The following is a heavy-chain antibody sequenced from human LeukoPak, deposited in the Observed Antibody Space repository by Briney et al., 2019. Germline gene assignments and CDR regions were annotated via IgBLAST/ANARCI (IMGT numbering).Heavy chain of an antibody. CDR2: IYYSGST. J-gene: IGHJ5*02. V-gene: IGHV4-39*07. D-gene: IGHD3-3*01. CDR3: ARGLDFWSGYYSIGESGNWFDP. Sequence: SETLSLTCTVSGGSISSSSYYWGWIRQPPGKGLEWIGSIYYSGSTYYNPSLKSRVTISVDMSKNQFSLKLSSVTAADTAVYYCARGLDFWSGYYSIGESGNWFDPWGQGTLVTVSS. CDR1: GGSISSSSYY.